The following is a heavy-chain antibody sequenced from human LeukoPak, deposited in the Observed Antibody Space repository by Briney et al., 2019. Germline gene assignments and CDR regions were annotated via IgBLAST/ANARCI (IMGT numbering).Heavy chain of an antibody. Sequence: PGGSLRLSCAASGFTFDDYGMSWVRQAPGKGLEWVSSINWNGGSTGYADSVKGRFTISRDNAKSSLYLQMNSLRAEDTALYHCARDIGYYYGSGAGVHDYWGQGTLVTVSS. V-gene: IGHV3-20*01. CDR1: GFTFDDYG. CDR3: ARDIGYYYGSGAGVHDY. CDR2: INWNGGST. J-gene: IGHJ4*02. D-gene: IGHD3-10*01.